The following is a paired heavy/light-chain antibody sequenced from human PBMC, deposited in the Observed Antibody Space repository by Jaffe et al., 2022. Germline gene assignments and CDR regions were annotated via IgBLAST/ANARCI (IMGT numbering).Light chain of an antibody. V-gene: IGLV2-14*03. CDR2: DVS. Sequence: QSALTQPASVSGSPGQSITISCTGTSSDVGGYNYVSWYQQHPGTAPKLMIYDVSNRPSGVSNRFSGSKSGNTASLTISGLQAEDEADYYCSSYTSSNTLVVFGGGTKLTVL. CDR3: SSYTSSNTLVV. CDR1: SSDVGGYNY. J-gene: IGLJ2*01.
Heavy chain of an antibody. D-gene: IGHD6-13*01. J-gene: IGHJ5*02. CDR1: GYSISSGYY. V-gene: IGHV4-38-2*01. CDR2: IFHSGNT. CDR3: ARHRRSVAAPGTFLGGWFDP. Sequence: QVQLQESGPGLVKPSETLSLTCAVSGYSISSGYYWGWIRQPPGKGLEWIGSIFHSGNTYYNSSLKSRVTILLDTSKNQLSLKLSSVTAADTAVYYCARHRRSVAAPGTFLGGWFDPWGQGTLVTVSS.